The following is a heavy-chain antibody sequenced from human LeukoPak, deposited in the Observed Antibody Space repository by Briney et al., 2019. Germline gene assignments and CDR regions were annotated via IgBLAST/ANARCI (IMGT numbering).Heavy chain of an antibody. CDR1: GASLSRYY. J-gene: IGHJ4*02. D-gene: IGHD2-2*01. CDR2: KQFCGAT. CDR3: AGGGYCSRSNCFAPLFDY. V-gene: IGHV4-59*01. Sequence: SETLSLTCTVSGASLSRYYWSWIRQSPPMGLEVIAYKQFCGATNYNPSLKSRDTLSIDTSKSQFSLKLNSVTAADTASYFCAGGGYCSRSNCFAPLFDYWGQGKVVTVSS.